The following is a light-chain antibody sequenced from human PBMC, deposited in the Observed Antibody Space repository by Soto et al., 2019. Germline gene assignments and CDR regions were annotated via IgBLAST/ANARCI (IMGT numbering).Light chain of an antibody. Sequence: DIQTTQSPSSLSASVGDRVTITCRASQTIGTYVNWYRQKSGAAPELLIYDASTLQSGVPSRFRGGASGTDFTLTISSLQLDDFATYYCQQSYNTPLTFGQGIKVDIK. CDR3: QQSYNTPLT. CDR1: QTIGTY. V-gene: IGKV1-39*01. CDR2: DAS. J-gene: IGKJ1*01.